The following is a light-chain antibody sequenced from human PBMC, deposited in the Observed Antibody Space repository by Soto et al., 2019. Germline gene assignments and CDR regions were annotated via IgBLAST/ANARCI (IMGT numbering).Light chain of an antibody. Sequence: QSVLTQPPSASGTPGQTITISCSGGSSNIGINTVSWYEHLPGTAPRLLLYGNNQRPSGVPDRFSGSKSGTSASLAISGLQSEDEDHYYCATWDDSLDVHVFGTGTKLTVL. V-gene: IGLV1-44*01. CDR1: SSNIGINT. CDR3: ATWDDSLDVHV. J-gene: IGLJ1*01. CDR2: GNN.